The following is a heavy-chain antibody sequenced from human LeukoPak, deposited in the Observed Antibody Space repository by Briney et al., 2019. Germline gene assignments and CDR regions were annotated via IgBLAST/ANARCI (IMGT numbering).Heavy chain of an antibody. V-gene: IGHV3-30*04. Sequence: PGGSLRLSCAASGFTFSSYAMHWVRQAPGKGLEWVAVISYDGSNKYYADSVKGRFTISRDNSKNTLYLQMNSLRAEDTAVYYCARDEGFYGSGSYNTPFDFWAQGTLVSVSS. D-gene: IGHD3-10*01. CDR3: ARDEGFYGSGSYNTPFDF. J-gene: IGHJ4*02. CDR1: GFTFSSYA. CDR2: ISYDGSNK.